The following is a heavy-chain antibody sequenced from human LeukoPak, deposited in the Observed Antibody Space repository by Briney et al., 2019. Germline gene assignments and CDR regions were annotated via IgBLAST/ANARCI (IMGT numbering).Heavy chain of an antibody. CDR3: ARGSYYYDSSGSSFDY. D-gene: IGHD3-22*01. CDR2: IYYSGST. V-gene: IGHV4-59*01. CDR1: GGSISSYY. Sequence: PSETLSLTCTVSGGSISSYYWSWIRQPPGKGLEWIGYIYYSGSTNYNPSLKSRVTISVDTSKNQFSLKLSSVTAADTAVYYCARGSYYYDSSGSSFDYWGQGTLVTVSS. J-gene: IGHJ4*02.